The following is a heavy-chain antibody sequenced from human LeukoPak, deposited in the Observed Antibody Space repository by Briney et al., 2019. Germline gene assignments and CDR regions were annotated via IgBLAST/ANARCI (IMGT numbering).Heavy chain of an antibody. CDR3: ARGQGITMVRGVTISDNWFDP. D-gene: IGHD3-10*01. CDR2: INHSGST. J-gene: IGHJ5*02. CDR1: GGSFSDYY. Sequence: SETLSLTCAVYGGSFSDYYWSWIRQPPGKGLEWIGEINHSGSTNYNPSLKSRVTISVDTSKNQFSLKLSSVTAADTAVYDCARGQGITMVRGVTISDNWFDPWGQGTLVTVSS. V-gene: IGHV4-34*01.